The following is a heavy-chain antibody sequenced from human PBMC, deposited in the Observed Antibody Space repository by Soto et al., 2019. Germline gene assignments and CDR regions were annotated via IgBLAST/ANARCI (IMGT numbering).Heavy chain of an antibody. J-gene: IGHJ6*02. V-gene: IGHV3-30-3*01. CDR1: GFTFSSYA. CDR2: ISYDGSNK. CDR3: ARTATVTDSPNYYGMDV. D-gene: IGHD4-17*01. Sequence: GGSLRLSCAASGFTFSSYAMHWVRQAPGKGLEWVAVISYDGSNKYYADSVKGRFTISRDNSKNTLYLQMNSLRAEDTAVYYCARTATVTDSPNYYGMDVWGQGTTVTVSS.